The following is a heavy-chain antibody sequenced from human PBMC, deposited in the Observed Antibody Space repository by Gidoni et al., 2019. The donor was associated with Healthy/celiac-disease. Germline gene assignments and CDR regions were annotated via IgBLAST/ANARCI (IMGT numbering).Heavy chain of an antibody. D-gene: IGHD2-2*01. CDR3: ARDLYCSSTSCYFYYYYGMDV. V-gene: IGHV3-33*01. CDR1: GVTFSSQG. CDR2: LWYDGSNQ. Sequence: QVQLVESGGGVGQRGRSLRLPGAASGVTFSSQGLHGARQAPGKGRGWVAFLWYDGSNQSYADSVKGRFTISRDNSKNTLYLQMNSLRAEDTAVYYCARDLYCSSTSCYFYYYYGMDVWGHGTTVTVSS. J-gene: IGHJ6*02.